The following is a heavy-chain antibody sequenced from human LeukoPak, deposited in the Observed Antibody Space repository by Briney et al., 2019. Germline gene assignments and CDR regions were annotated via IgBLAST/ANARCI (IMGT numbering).Heavy chain of an antibody. D-gene: IGHD5-12*01. CDR3: ARDWGSTGYDLYDS. CDR2: IRQDGSER. J-gene: IGHJ4*02. CDR1: GYIFSNYW. V-gene: IGHV3-7*01. Sequence: GGSLRLSCAASGYIFSNYWMTWVRQAPGKGLEWVAHIRQDGSERHYVDSVKDRFTISRDNAKNSLDLQMDSLRAEDTAVYYCARDWGSTGYDLYDSWGQGTLVTVSS.